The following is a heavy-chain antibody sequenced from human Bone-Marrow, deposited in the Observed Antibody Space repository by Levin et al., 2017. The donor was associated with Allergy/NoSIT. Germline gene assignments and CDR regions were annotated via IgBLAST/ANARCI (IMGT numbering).Heavy chain of an antibody. CDR2: IHPGDSDA. Sequence: HGESLKISCEASGYKFTDYWIGWVRQTPGIGLEWMGIIHPGDSDARYNPSFEGQVTVSADKSLNIAYLQWGSLKVSDTAMYYCARCRTISGPPDFFDYWGQGTLVTVSS. J-gene: IGHJ4*02. CDR1: GYKFTDYW. CDR3: ARCRTISGPPDFFDY. D-gene: IGHD2-21*01. V-gene: IGHV5-51*01.